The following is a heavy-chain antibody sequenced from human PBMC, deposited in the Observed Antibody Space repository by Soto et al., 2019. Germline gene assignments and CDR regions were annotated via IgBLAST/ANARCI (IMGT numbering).Heavy chain of an antibody. J-gene: IGHJ6*02. V-gene: IGHV4-34*01. CDR3: ARVRLGYCSSTSCSQQEYYYYGMDV. CDR2: INHSGST. D-gene: IGHD2-2*01. CDR1: GGSFSGYY. Sequence: SETLSLTCAVYGGSFSGYYWSWIRQPPGKGLEWIGEINHSGSTNYNPSLKSRVTISVDTSKNQFSLKLSSVTAADTAVYYCARVRLGYCSSTSCSQQEYYYYGMDVWGQGTTVTVSS.